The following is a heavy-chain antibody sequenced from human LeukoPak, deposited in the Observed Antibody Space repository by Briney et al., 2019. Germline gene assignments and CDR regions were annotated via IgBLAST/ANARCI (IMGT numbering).Heavy chain of an antibody. D-gene: IGHD3-22*01. Sequence: SETLSLTCTVSGASLSGSTYYWGWIRQPPGKGLEWIGSVYYSGSTYYNPSLKSRVTISVDRSKNQFSLKLSSVTAADTAVYYCASYYDSSGYYRDYWGQGTLVTVSS. CDR3: ASYYDSSGYYRDY. J-gene: IGHJ4*02. CDR2: VYYSGST. V-gene: IGHV4-39*07. CDR1: GASLSGSTYY.